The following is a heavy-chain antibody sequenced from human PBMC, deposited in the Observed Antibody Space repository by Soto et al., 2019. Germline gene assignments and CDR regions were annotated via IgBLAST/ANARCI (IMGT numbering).Heavy chain of an antibody. J-gene: IGHJ4*02. Sequence: EVQLLESGGGLVQPGGSLRLSCAASGFTFSSYAMRWVRQAPVKWLEWVSAISGSGGSTYYADSVKGRFTISGDNSKNTLYLQMNSLRAEDTAVYYCARRGSGSDYDYWGQGTLVTVSS. V-gene: IGHV3-23*01. CDR2: ISGSGGST. D-gene: IGHD1-26*01. CDR3: ARRGSGSDYDY. CDR1: GFTFSSYA.